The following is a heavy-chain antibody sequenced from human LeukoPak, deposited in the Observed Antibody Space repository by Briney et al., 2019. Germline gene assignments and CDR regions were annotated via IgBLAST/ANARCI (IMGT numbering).Heavy chain of an antibody. J-gene: IGHJ5*02. D-gene: IGHD2-15*01. CDR2: IYPGDSDT. CDR1: GYRFTSYW. Sequence: LGESLKISCQGSGYRFTSYWIGWVRQLPGKGLEWMGIIYPGDSDTRYNPSFQGQVTISADKSISTAYLQWSSLKASDTAMCYCARHPESVVVVAANWFDHWGQGTLVAVSS. V-gene: IGHV5-51*01. CDR3: ARHPESVVVVAANWFDH.